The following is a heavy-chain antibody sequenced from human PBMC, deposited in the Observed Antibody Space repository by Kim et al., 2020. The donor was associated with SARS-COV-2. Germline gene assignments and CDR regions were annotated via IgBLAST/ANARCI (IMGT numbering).Heavy chain of an antibody. J-gene: IGHJ4*02. CDR2: IDGPTTNT. CDR1: GFTFSHYS. D-gene: IGHD4-4*01. V-gene: IGHV3-23*05. Sequence: GGSLRLSCTTSGFTFSHYSMSWVRQTPEKGLEWVATIDGPTTNTHYTDSVKGRFTISRDNSHDTLYLHMSSLRAEDMAIYYCATWLQSHFDYWGQGTLVT. CDR3: ATWLQSHFDY.